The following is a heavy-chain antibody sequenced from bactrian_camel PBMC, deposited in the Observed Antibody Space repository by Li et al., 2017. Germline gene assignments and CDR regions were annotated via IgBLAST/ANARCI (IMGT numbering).Heavy chain of an antibody. V-gene: IGHV3S53*01. CDR2: ISTDGTT. D-gene: IGHD7*01. CDR3: YTLEKVLCFYGGGTKY. J-gene: IGHJ4*01. CDR1: GFIYSSDHC. Sequence: HVQLVESGGGSVQAGGSLRLACVASGFIYSSDHCVGWFRRAPGKEREFVSSISTDGTTTYADSVKGRFTISKDNVEDTVTLQMNSLKPEDTAMYYCYTLEKVLCFYGGGTKYWGQGTQVTVS.